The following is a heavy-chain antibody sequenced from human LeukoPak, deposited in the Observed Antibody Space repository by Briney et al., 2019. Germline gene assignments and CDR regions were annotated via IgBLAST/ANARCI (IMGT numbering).Heavy chain of an antibody. J-gene: IGHJ6*02. D-gene: IGHD3-16*01. CDR3: AGGRDGDYYYYYYGTDV. CDR1: GGSISSYY. Sequence: SETLSLTCTVSGGSISSYYWSWIRQPPGKGLEWIGYIYYSGSTNYNPSLKSRVTISVDTSKNQFSLKLSSVTAADTAVYYCAGGRDGDYYYYYYGTDVWGQGTTVTVSS. V-gene: IGHV4-59*08. CDR2: IYYSGST.